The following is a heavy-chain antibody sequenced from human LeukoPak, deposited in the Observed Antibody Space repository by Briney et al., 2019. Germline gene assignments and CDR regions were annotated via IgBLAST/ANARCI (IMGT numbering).Heavy chain of an antibody. Sequence: ASVKVSCKASGYTFTSYGISWVRQAPGQGLEWMGRISAYNGNTNYAHKFQGRVTMTTDTSTSTAYMELRRLISDDTAVYYCARSTVTTFGVDWFDPWGQGTLVIVSS. J-gene: IGHJ5*02. CDR1: GYTFTSYG. CDR3: ARSTVTTFGVDWFDP. CDR2: ISAYNGNT. V-gene: IGHV1-18*01. D-gene: IGHD4-17*01.